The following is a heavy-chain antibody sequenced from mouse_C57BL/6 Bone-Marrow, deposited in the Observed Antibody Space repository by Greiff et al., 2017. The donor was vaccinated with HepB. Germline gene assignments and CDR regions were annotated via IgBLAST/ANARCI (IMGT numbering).Heavy chain of an antibody. CDR2: INPNNGGT. D-gene: IGHD1-1*01. CDR3: ARPLLLGFAY. CDR1: GYTFTDYN. V-gene: IGHV1-18*01. Sequence: EVQLQQSGPELVKPGASVKIPCKASGYTFTDYNMDWVKQSHGKSLEWIGDINPNNGGTIYNQKFKGKATLTVDKSSSTAYMELRSLTSEDTAVYYCARPLLLGFAYWGQGTLVTVSA. J-gene: IGHJ3*01.